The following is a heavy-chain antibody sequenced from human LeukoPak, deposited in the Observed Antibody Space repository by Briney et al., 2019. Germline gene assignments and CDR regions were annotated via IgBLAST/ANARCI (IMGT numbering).Heavy chain of an antibody. D-gene: IGHD6-19*01. Sequence: SETLSLTCTVSGGSISSSSYYWGWIRQPPGKGLEWIGSIYYSGSTYYNPSLKSRVTISVDTSKNQSSLKLSSVTAADTAVYYCAAPGGIAVADYYYYGMDVWGQGTTVTVSS. CDR1: GGSISSSSYY. V-gene: IGHV4-39*01. CDR3: AAPGGIAVADYYYYGMDV. CDR2: IYYSGST. J-gene: IGHJ6*02.